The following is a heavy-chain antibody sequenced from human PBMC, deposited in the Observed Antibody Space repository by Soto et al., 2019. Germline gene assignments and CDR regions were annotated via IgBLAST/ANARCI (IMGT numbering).Heavy chain of an antibody. D-gene: IGHD6-25*01. J-gene: IGHJ4*02. CDR3: ARGDGTGLHSSGWAPRF. V-gene: IGHV3-21*01. Sequence: EAQLVESGGGLVKPGGSLTLSCAASGFTFSISTMTWVRQAPGKRLEWVSSISSGATYLYYADSVRGRFSISRDNAKHSLYLQMTSLRVEDTAVYYCARGDGTGLHSSGWAPRFWGQGTLVTVSS. CDR1: GFTFSIST. CDR2: ISSGATYL.